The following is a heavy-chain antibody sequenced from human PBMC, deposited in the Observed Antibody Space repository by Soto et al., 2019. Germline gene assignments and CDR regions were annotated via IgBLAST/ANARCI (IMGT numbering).Heavy chain of an antibody. CDR2: INSDGSST. CDR3: AREYSSGWYEYFQH. V-gene: IGHV3-74*01. D-gene: IGHD6-19*01. CDR1: GFTFSSYW. J-gene: IGHJ1*01. Sequence: GGSLRLSCAASGFTFSSYWMHWVRQAPGKGLVWVSRINSDGSSTSYADSVKGQFTISRDNAKNTLYLQMNSLRAEDTAVYYCAREYSSGWYEYFQHWGQGTLVTVSS.